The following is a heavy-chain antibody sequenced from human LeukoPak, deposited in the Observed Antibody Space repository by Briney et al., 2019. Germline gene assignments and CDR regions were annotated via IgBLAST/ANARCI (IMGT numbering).Heavy chain of an antibody. CDR3: ARHLHTVQGIAATGTIWDY. D-gene: IGHD6-13*01. J-gene: IGHJ4*02. CDR1: GGSFSTYY. V-gene: IGHV4-59*08. CDR2: LYHGGSI. Sequence: SETLSLTCSVSGGSFSTYYWSWIRQPPGKGLEWIGYLYHGGSINYNPSLRSRVTIRGDTSKNQISLRLSSVTAADTAVYYCARHLHTVQGIAATGTIWDYWGQGTLVTVSS.